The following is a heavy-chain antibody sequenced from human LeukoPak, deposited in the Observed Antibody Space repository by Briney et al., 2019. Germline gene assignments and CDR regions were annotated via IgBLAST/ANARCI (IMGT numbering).Heavy chain of an antibody. Sequence: GGSLRLSCAASGFTFSSYAMSWVRQAPGKGLEWVSAISGSGGSTYYADSVKGRFTISRDNAKNSLYLQMNSLRAEDTAVYYCARDPGDTASGDYWGQGTLVTVSS. D-gene: IGHD5-18*01. J-gene: IGHJ4*02. V-gene: IGHV3-23*01. CDR2: ISGSGGST. CDR3: ARDPGDTASGDY. CDR1: GFTFSSYA.